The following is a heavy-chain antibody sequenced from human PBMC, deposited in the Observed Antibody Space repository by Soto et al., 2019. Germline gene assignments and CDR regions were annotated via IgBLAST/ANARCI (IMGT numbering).Heavy chain of an antibody. V-gene: IGHV4-31*03. J-gene: IGHJ5*02. CDR2: IYYSGRT. Sequence: LSLTCTVSGGSISSGDYYWIWIRQHPGKGLEWIGYIYYSGRTNYNPSLKSRVIISVDTSKNQFSLKLTSVTAADTAVYYCARGRRYTSSWYWFDPWGQGTLVTVSS. CDR3: ARGRRYTSSWYWFDP. CDR1: GGSISSGDYY. D-gene: IGHD6-13*01.